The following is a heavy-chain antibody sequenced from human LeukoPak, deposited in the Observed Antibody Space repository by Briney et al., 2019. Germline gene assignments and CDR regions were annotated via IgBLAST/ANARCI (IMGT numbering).Heavy chain of an antibody. CDR2: INHSGST. V-gene: IGHV4-34*01. J-gene: IGHJ5*02. CDR1: GGSFSGYD. CDR3: ARGLWGPIGADWVVT. Sequence: KPSETLSLTCALYGGSFSGYDWSWIRQPPGKGLEWIGEINHSGSTNYNPSLKSRVTISVDTSKNQFSLKLSSVTAADTAVYYCARGLWGPIGADWVVTWGQGTLVTVSS. D-gene: IGHD6-6*01.